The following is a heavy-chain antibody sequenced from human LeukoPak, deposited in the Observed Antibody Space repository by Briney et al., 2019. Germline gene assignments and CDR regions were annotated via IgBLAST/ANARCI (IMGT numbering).Heavy chain of an antibody. V-gene: IGHV3-53*01. CDR2: IYSGGST. D-gene: IGHD3-3*01. CDR1: GFTVSSNY. Sequence: PGGSLRLSCAASGFTVSSNYMSWVRQAPGKGLEWVSVIYSGGSTYYADSVKGRFTISRDNSKNTLYLQMNSLRAEDTAVYYCARVNDFWSGYQYYFDYWGQGTLVTVSS. CDR3: ARVNDFWSGYQYYFDY. J-gene: IGHJ4*02.